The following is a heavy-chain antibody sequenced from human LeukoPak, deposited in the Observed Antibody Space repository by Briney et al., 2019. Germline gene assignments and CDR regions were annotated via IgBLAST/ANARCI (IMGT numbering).Heavy chain of an antibody. CDR3: ARAKIAAAGMKVWVRGEYFQH. J-gene: IGHJ1*01. V-gene: IGHV1-8*02. Sequence: ASVKVSCKASGYTFTSYDINWVRQAPGQGLEWMGWMNPNSGNTGYAQKFQGRVTMTRNTSISTAYMELSSLRSEDTAVYYCARAKIAAAGMKVWVRGEYFQHWGQGTLVTVSS. D-gene: IGHD6-13*01. CDR1: GYTFTSYD. CDR2: MNPNSGNT.